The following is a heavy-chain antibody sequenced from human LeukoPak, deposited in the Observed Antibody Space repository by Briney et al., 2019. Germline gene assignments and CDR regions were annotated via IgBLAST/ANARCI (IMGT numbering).Heavy chain of an antibody. Sequence: PGGSLRLSCAASGFTLSYYWMSWVRQAPGKGLGWVANIQEDGSNRYYVGSVKGRFTISRDNAKNSVYLQMNSLRAEDTAVYYCARGARGTRAAFDIWGQGTMVTVS. D-gene: IGHD1-1*01. CDR3: ARGARGTRAAFDI. CDR2: IQEDGSNR. J-gene: IGHJ3*02. V-gene: IGHV3-7*01. CDR1: GFTLSYYW.